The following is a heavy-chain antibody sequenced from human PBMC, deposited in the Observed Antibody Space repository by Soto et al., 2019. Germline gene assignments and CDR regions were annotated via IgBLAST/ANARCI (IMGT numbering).Heavy chain of an antibody. V-gene: IGHV1-18*01. Sequence: QVQLVQSGAEVKKPGASVKVSCKASGYTFTSYGISWVRQAPGQGLEWMGWISTNNGKTNYAQKLQGRVTMTTDTSTSTAYMELRSLRSDDTAVYYWTRVSSGWYYWFDPWSQGTLVTVSS. D-gene: IGHD6-19*01. CDR2: ISTNNGKT. J-gene: IGHJ5*02. CDR3: TRVSSGWYYWFDP. CDR1: GYTFTSYG.